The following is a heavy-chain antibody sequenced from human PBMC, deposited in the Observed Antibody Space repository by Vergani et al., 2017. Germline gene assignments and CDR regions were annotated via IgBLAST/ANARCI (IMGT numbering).Heavy chain of an antibody. V-gene: IGHV3-33*01. CDR2: IGYDGRIK. CDR3: ARLSYDTTPYLQGGYDC. CDR1: GFSFNTYG. D-gene: IGHD3-22*01. J-gene: IGHJ4*02. Sequence: QVQLVETGGGVVQPGGSLRLYCATSGFSFNTYGAHWVRQAPGKGLEWVAFIGYDGRIKYNVDSVKGRFTISSDNSKNMLYLQMNSLRAEDTAVYYCARLSYDTTPYLQGGYDCLGQGTLVSVSS.